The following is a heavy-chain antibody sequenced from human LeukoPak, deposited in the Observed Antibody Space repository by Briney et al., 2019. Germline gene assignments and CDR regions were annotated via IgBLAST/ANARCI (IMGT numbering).Heavy chain of an antibody. Sequence: GASVKVSCKASGYTFTGYYMHWVRQAPGQGLEWMGWINPNSGGTNYAQKFQGRVTMTRDTSISTAYVELSRLRSDDTAVYYCARGLGYCISTSCYFPYYWGQGTLVTVSS. D-gene: IGHD2-2*01. J-gene: IGHJ4*02. CDR3: ARGLGYCISTSCYFPYY. V-gene: IGHV1-2*02. CDR1: GYTFTGYY. CDR2: INPNSGGT.